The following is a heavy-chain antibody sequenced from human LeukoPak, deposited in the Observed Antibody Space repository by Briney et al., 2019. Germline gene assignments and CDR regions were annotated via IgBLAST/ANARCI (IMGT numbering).Heavy chain of an antibody. V-gene: IGHV3-9*01. CDR3: AKGDPSSSWGPDFDY. D-gene: IGHD6-13*01. CDR2: ISWNSGSI. CDR1: WIPFDDYA. J-gene: IGHJ4*02. Sequence: PGGSLRLSSAASWIPFDDYAMHWVRQAPGKGLEWVSGISWNSGSIGYADSVKGRFTISRDNPKHSLYLQMNSLSTEATALSNSAKGDPSSSWGPDFDYWGQGTLVTVSS.